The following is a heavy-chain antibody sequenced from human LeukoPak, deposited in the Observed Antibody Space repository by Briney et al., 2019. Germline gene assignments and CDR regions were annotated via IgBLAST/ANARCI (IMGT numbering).Heavy chain of an antibody. CDR1: GYTFTGYY. CDR2: INPNSGGT. CDR3: ARVGTIFGVTSRYWFDP. J-gene: IGHJ5*02. D-gene: IGHD3-3*01. Sequence: ASVKVSCKASGYTFTGYYMHWVRQAPGQGLEWMGRINPNSGGTNYAQKFQGRVTMTRDTSISTAYMELSSLRSEDTAVYYCARVGTIFGVTSRYWFDPWGQGTLVTVSS. V-gene: IGHV1-2*06.